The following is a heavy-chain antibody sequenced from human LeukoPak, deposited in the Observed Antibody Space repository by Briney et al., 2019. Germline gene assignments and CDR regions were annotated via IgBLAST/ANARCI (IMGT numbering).Heavy chain of an antibody. CDR2: ISGSGYST. Sequence: RGSLRLSCAASGFTFSSNAMSWVRQAPGKGLEWVSAISGSGYSTYYADSVKGRFTISRENSKNTLYLQMNSLRAEDTAVYYCVKEAGYSGYDYPDYWGQGTLVTVSS. CDR3: VKEAGYSGYDYPDY. V-gene: IGHV3-23*01. D-gene: IGHD5-12*01. CDR1: GFTFSSNA. J-gene: IGHJ4*02.